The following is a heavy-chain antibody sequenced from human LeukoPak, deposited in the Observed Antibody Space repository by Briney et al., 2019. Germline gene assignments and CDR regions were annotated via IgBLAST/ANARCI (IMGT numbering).Heavy chain of an antibody. D-gene: IGHD2-15*01. Sequence: GASVKVSCKASGGTFSSYAISWARQAPGQGLEWMGRIIPILGIANYAQKFQGRVTITADKSTSTAYMELSSLRSEDTAVYYCASDTSGGSSGDWFDPWGQGTLVTVSS. V-gene: IGHV1-69*04. J-gene: IGHJ5*02. CDR3: ASDTSGGSSGDWFDP. CDR2: IIPILGIA. CDR1: GGTFSSYA.